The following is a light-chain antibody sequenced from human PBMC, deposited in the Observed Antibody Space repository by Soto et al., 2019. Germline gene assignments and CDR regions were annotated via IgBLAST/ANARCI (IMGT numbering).Light chain of an antibody. Sequence: EIVITQSPATLSVSPGERATLSCRASQSVSSSYLAWYQQKPGQAPRLLIYGASSRATGIPDRFSGSGSGTDFTLTISRLEPEDFAVYYCHQYGSSPLVTFGQGTRLEIK. CDR3: HQYGSSPLVT. V-gene: IGKV3-20*01. CDR2: GAS. CDR1: QSVSSSY. J-gene: IGKJ5*01.